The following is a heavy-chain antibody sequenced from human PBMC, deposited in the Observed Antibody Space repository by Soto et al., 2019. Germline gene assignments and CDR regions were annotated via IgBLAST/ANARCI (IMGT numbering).Heavy chain of an antibody. D-gene: IGHD6-13*01. V-gene: IGHV1-3*01. CDR3: ARDWSIAAAGSDYYYGMDV. J-gene: IGHJ6*02. CDR2: INAGNGNT. Sequence: QVQLVQSGAEVKKPGASVKVSCKASGYTFTSYAMHWVRQAPGQRLEWMGWINAGNGNTKYSQKFQGRVTITRDTSASTVYMEMSSLRAEDTAVYYCARDWSIAAAGSDYYYGMDVWGQGTTVTVSS. CDR1: GYTFTSYA.